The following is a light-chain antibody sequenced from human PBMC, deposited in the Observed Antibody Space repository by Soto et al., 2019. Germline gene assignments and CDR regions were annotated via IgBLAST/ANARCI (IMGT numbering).Light chain of an antibody. CDR3: QQYVSSPWA. J-gene: IGKJ1*01. CDR2: GAS. V-gene: IGKV3-20*01. Sequence: EIVLTQSPGTLSLSPGQRATLSCRTSQTLTSSYLAWYQQKPGQAPRLLIYGASRRATGIPDRFTGSGSGTDFTLTISRLEPEDFAVYYCQQYVSSPWAFGQGTKVEI. CDR1: QTLTSSY.